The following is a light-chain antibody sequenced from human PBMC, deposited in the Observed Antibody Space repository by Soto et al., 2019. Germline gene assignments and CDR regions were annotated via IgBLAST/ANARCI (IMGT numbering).Light chain of an antibody. J-gene: IGKJ4*01. Sequence: DIQMTQSPSSLSASLGDRVTITCRASQSISSYLNWYQQKPGKAPKLLIYAASSFQSGVPSRFSGSVSGTDFTLTISSLQPEDFATYYCQPSYSTPLTFGGGTKVEIK. V-gene: IGKV1-39*01. CDR2: AAS. CDR3: QPSYSTPLT. CDR1: QSISSY.